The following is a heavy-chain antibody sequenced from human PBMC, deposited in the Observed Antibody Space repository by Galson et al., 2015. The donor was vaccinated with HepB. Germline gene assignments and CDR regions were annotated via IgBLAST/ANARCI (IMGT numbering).Heavy chain of an antibody. V-gene: IGHV3-30*02. CDR1: GFTFSSYG. Sequence: SLRLSCAASGFTFSSYGMHWVRQAPGKGLEWVAFIRYDGSNKYYADSVKGRFTISRDNSKNTLYLQMNSLRAEDTAVYYCAKVGATYFSGRFCADFWGQGTLVTVSS. J-gene: IGHJ4*02. CDR2: IRYDGSNK. CDR3: AKVGATYFSGRFCADF. D-gene: IGHD1-26*01.